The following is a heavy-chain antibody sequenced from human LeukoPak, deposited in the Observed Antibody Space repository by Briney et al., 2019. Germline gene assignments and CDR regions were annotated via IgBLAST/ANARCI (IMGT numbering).Heavy chain of an antibody. CDR1: GFSFSSYG. D-gene: IGHD3-9*01. Sequence: GGSLTLSCAASGFSFSSYGLNWVRQAPGKGLEGVSSINSDNFDIYYADSVKGRFTISRDNTRNSLYLQMNSLRADDTAVYYCARDRLGDRGHLDSWGQGTLVTVSS. V-gene: IGHV3-21*01. CDR2: INSDNFDI. CDR3: ARDRLGDRGHLDS. J-gene: IGHJ4*02.